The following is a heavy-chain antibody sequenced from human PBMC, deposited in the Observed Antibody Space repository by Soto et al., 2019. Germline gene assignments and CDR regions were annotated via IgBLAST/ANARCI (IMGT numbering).Heavy chain of an antibody. J-gene: IGHJ1*01. V-gene: IGHV1-2*04. D-gene: IGHD3-22*01. Sequence: QVQLVQSGAEVKKPGASVKVSCKASGYTFTGYYMHWVRQAPGQGLEWMGWINPNSGGTNYAQKFKGWVTMTRDTSISTAYMELSRLRSDDTAVYYCARVSYYYDSSGFRAEYFQHWGQGTLVTVSS. CDR3: ARVSYYYDSSGFRAEYFQH. CDR2: INPNSGGT. CDR1: GYTFTGYY.